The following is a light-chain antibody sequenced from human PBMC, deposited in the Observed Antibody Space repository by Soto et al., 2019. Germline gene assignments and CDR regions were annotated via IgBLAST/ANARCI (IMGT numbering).Light chain of an antibody. CDR3: QQYGNSPCT. Sequence: EIVLTQSPGTLSLSPGERATLSCRASQSVSSNYLAWYQQKPGQAPRLLIYGVSSRATGIPDRFSGSGSGTGFTLTISRLEPEDFAVYYCQQYGNSPCTFGKGTKVEIK. CDR1: QSVSSNY. CDR2: GVS. J-gene: IGKJ1*01. V-gene: IGKV3-20*01.